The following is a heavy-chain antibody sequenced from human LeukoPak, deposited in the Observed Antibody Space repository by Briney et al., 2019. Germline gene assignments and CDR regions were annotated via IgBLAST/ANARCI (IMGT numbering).Heavy chain of an antibody. CDR1: GFTFSCYG. CDR3: ARDSRPGTVATYYPY. J-gene: IGHJ4*02. D-gene: IGHD4-17*01. Sequence: GGSLRLSCAASGFTFSCYGMHWVRQAPGKGLEWVALISYDGNNKDYADSVKGRFTISRDNSKNTLYLQMNSLKTEDTAVYYCARDSRPGTVATYYPYWGQGTLVTVSS. CDR2: ISYDGNNK. V-gene: IGHV3-30*03.